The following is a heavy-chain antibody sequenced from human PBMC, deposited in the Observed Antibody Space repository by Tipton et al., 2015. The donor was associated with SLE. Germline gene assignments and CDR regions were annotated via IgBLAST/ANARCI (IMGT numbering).Heavy chain of an antibody. Sequence: LSLTCAASGFTFDDYTMHWVRQAPGKGLEWVSLISWDGGSTYYADSVKGRFTISRDNSKNSLYLQMNSLRTEDTALYYCAKGGGLRWHKGAFDNWGQGTMVTVSS. J-gene: IGHJ3*02. V-gene: IGHV3-43*01. D-gene: IGHD4-23*01. CDR2: ISWDGGST. CDR1: GFTFDDYT. CDR3: AKGGGLRWHKGAFDN.